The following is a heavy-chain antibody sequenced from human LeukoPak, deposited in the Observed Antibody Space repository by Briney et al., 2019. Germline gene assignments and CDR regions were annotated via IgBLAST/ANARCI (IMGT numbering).Heavy chain of an antibody. J-gene: IGHJ6*02. CDR2: IYYSGST. Sequence: SETLSLTCTVSGGSISSYYWSWIRQPPGKELEWIGYIYYSGSTNYNPFLKSRVTISVDTSKNQFSLKLSSVTAADTAVYYCARWLHLYGMDVWGQGTTVTVSS. CDR3: ARWLHLYGMDV. V-gene: IGHV4-59*08. CDR1: GGSISSYY. D-gene: IGHD5-24*01.